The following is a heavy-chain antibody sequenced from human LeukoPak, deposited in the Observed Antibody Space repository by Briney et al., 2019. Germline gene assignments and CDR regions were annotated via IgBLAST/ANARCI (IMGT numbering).Heavy chain of an antibody. CDR3: ARGTPRGYCSGGSCYGYYFDY. J-gene: IGHJ4*02. CDR2: IIPIFGTA. V-gene: IGHV1-69*13. D-gene: IGHD2-15*01. Sequence: SVKVSCKASGGTFSSYAISWVRQAPGQGLEWMGGIIPIFGTANYAQKFQGRVTITADESTSIAYMELSSLRSEDTAVYYCARGTPRGYCSGGSCYGYYFDYWGQGTLVTVSS. CDR1: GGTFSSYA.